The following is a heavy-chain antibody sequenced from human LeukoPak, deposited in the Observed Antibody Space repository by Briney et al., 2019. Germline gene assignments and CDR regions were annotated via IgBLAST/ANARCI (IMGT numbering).Heavy chain of an antibody. CDR2: LNPNSGGT. V-gene: IGHV1-2*02. CDR3: ARDFWSGYVDAFDI. CDR1: GYTFTGYY. D-gene: IGHD3-3*01. Sequence: ASVKVSCKASGYTFTGYYMHWVRQAPGQGLEWMGWLNPNSGGTNYAQKFQGRVTMTRDTSIRTAYMELSRLRSDDTAVYYCARDFWSGYVDAFDIWGQGTMVAVSS. J-gene: IGHJ3*02.